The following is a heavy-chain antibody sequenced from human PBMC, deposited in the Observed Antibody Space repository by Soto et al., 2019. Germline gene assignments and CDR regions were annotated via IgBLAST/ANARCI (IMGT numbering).Heavy chain of an antibody. Sequence: GGSLRLSCAASGFTFSSYAMHWVRQAPGKGLEWVAVISYDGSNKYYADSVKGRFTISRDNSKNTLYLQMNSLRAEDTAVYYCARTPYDILTGNHYGMDVWGQGTTVTVS. CDR3: ARTPYDILTGNHYGMDV. J-gene: IGHJ6*02. CDR1: GFTFSSYA. V-gene: IGHV3-30-3*01. CDR2: ISYDGSNK. D-gene: IGHD3-9*01.